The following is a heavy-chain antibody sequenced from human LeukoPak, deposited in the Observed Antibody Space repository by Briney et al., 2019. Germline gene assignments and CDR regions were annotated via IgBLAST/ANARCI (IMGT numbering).Heavy chain of an antibody. CDR2: ISATSGNT. V-gene: IGHV1-18*01. CDR1: GYTFTERG. CDR3: GKGSTGWSRNP. D-gene: IGHD6-19*01. J-gene: IGHJ5*02. Sequence: ASVKVSCKASGYTFTERGISWMRHVPGQGLEWMGWISATSGNTYYAQTFQDRVTMTTDASTSTAYMELRDLTADDTAVYYCGKGSTGWSRNPWGQGTLVTVSS.